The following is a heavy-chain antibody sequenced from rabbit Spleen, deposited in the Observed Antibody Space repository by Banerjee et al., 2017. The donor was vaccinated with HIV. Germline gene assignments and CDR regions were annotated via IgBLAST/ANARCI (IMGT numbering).Heavy chain of an antibody. CDR1: GLDFSSSYW. J-gene: IGHJ4*01. CDR3: ARDAAGREDFNL. D-gene: IGHD4-2*01. Sequence: QSLEESGGDLVKPGASLTLTCKASGLDFSSSYWICWVRQAPGKGLEWIACSDAGSSGRTYYASWAKGRFTISKTSSTTVTLQMTSLTAADTATYFCARDAAGREDFNLWGQGTLVTVS. V-gene: IGHV1S40*01. CDR2: SDAGSSGRT.